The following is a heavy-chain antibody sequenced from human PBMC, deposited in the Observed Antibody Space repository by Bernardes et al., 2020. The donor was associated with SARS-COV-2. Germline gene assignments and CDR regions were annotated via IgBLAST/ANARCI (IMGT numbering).Heavy chain of an antibody. CDR1: GFSLSTDGVS. CDR3: AHRLRSRRWYSLYY. Sequence: SGPTLVKPTQTLTLTCTYSGFSLSTDGVSVGWIRQPPGQALEWLALIYWDDEKRYRPSLKSRLTITKDTSKNQVVLTMTNMDPVDTATYYCAHRLRSRRWYSLYYWGQGTLVSVSS. CDR2: IYWDDEK. V-gene: IGHV2-5*02. J-gene: IGHJ4*02. D-gene: IGHD6-13*01.